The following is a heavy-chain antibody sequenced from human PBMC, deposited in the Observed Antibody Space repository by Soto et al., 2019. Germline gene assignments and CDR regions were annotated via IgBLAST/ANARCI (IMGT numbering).Heavy chain of an antibody. D-gene: IGHD3-9*01. CDR1: GGSFSGYY. CDR2: IIHSGSA. V-gene: IGHV4-34*01. CDR3: ARGRNTILRPLHDY. Sequence: SETLSLTCAVYGGSFSGYYWSWIRQSPGKGLEWIGEIIHSGSANYNPPLRSRFTISVDTSKNQFSLKLRSVTAADTAVYYCARGRNTILRPLHDYWGQGTLVTVSS. J-gene: IGHJ4*02.